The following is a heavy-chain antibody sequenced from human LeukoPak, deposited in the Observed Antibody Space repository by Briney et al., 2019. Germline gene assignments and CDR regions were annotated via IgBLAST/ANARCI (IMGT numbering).Heavy chain of an antibody. CDR3: ARLGIAVAGTGWFDP. D-gene: IGHD6-19*01. CDR1: GYSFTSYW. J-gene: IGHJ5*02. Sequence: GESLKISCKGSGYSFTSYWIGWVRQMPGKGLKWMGIIYPGDSDTRYSPSFQGQVTISADKSISTAYLQWSSLKASDTAMYYCARLGIAVAGTGWFDPWGQGTLVTVSS. CDR2: IYPGDSDT. V-gene: IGHV5-51*01.